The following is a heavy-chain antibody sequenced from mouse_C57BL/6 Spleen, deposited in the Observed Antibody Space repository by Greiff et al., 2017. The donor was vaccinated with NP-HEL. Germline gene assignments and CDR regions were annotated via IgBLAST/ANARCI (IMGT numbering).Heavy chain of an antibody. J-gene: IGHJ4*01. Sequence: EVQLVESGGGLVQPKGSLKLSCAASGFSFNTYAMNWVRQAPGKGLEWVARIRSKSNNYATYYADSVKDRFTISRDDSDSMLYLQRNNLKNEDTARYYCVRHEDCDGAMDDWGQGTSGTVSS. CDR2: IRSKSNNYAT. CDR1: GFSFNTYA. CDR3: VRHEDCDGAMDD. V-gene: IGHV10-1*01.